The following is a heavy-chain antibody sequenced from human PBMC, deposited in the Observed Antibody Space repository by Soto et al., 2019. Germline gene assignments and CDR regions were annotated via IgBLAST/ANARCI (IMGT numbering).Heavy chain of an antibody. Sequence: GGSLRLSCAASGFTFSCSAMHLVPQASGKGLEWVGRIRSKDNSYATAYAASVKGRFTISRDDSKNTAYLQMNSLKSEDTAEYYCTTRFGVNFYWGQGTLVTVSS. CDR2: IRSKDNSYAT. CDR3: TTRFGVNFY. J-gene: IGHJ4*02. D-gene: IGHD3-3*01. V-gene: IGHV3-73*01. CDR1: GFTFSCSA.